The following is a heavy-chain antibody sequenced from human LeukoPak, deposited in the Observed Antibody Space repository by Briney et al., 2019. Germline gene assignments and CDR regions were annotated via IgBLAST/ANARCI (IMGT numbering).Heavy chain of an antibody. CDR1: GFTFSSHA. Sequence: PGGSLRLSCAASGFTFSSHAMSWVRQAPGKGLEWVSSISSSSSYIYYADSVKGRFTISRDYAKNSLYLQMNSLRAEDTAVYYCARDAEYSSSLTEWGQGTLVTVSS. V-gene: IGHV3-21*01. J-gene: IGHJ4*02. D-gene: IGHD6-13*01. CDR3: ARDAEYSSSLTE. CDR2: ISSSSSYI.